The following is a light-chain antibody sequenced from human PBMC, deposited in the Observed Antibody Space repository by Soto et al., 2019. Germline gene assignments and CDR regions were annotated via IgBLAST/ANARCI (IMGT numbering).Light chain of an antibody. Sequence: DIQMTQSPSSLSAYLVDRVTITCRASQGISNYLAWYQQKPGRLPKLLLFGASTLQSGVPARFSGSGSGTLFTLTINGLLPEDVATYYCQQYDRAPFNFGPGNKGAIK. CDR2: GAS. V-gene: IGKV1-27*01. CDR1: QGISNY. CDR3: QQYDRAPFN. J-gene: IGKJ3*01.